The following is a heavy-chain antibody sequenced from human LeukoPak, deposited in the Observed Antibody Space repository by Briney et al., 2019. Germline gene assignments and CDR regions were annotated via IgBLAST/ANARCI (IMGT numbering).Heavy chain of an antibody. D-gene: IGHD6-19*01. CDR2: IHPDGYT. CDR1: GFTVSTNY. J-gene: IGHJ4*02. CDR3: ARAGKPMAGKYDFDF. Sequence: GGSLRLSCAASGFTVSTNYMCWVRQDPGKGLEWVSIIHPDGYTHYADSVKGRFTISRGNSKNTVFLQMDSLRAEDTAVYYCARAGKPMAGKYDFDFWGQGTLDTVS. V-gene: IGHV3-53*01.